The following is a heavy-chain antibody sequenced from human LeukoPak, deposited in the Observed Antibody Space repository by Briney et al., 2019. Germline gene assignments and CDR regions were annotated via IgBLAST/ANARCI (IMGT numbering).Heavy chain of an antibody. CDR2: IIPILGIA. V-gene: IGHV1-69*04. D-gene: IGHD6-13*01. CDR3: ARGPPYSSSWGYFQH. J-gene: IGHJ1*01. CDR1: GGTFSSYA. Sequence: GSSVKVSCKASGGTFSSYAISWVRQAPGQGLEWMGRIIPILGIANYAQKFQGRVTITADKSTSTAYMELSSLRSEDTAVYYCARGPPYSSSWGYFQHWGQGTLVTVSS.